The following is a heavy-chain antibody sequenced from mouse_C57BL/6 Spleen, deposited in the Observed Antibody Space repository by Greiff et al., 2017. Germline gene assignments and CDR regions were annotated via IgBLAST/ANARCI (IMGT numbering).Heavy chain of an antibody. CDR3: SRTDGYYCAMDY. V-gene: IGHV1-59*01. CDR1: GYTFTSYW. CDR2: IDPSGSYT. D-gene: IGHD2-3*01. J-gene: IGHJ4*01. Sequence: QVQLQQPGAELVRPGTSVKLSCKASGYTFTSYWMHWVKQRPGQGLEWIGVIDPSGSYTKYNQKFKGKATLTVDTSSSTAYMQLSSLTSEDSAVYDCSRTDGYYCAMDYWGQGTSVTVSS.